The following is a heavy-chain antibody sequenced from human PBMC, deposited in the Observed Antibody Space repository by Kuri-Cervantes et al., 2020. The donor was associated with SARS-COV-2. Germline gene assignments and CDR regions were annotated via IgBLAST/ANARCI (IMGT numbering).Heavy chain of an antibody. V-gene: IGHV4-38-2*02. J-gene: IGHJ4*02. CDR2: INHSGST. CDR3: ARDRVGSGCDY. CDR1: GYAISGGCY. D-gene: IGHD6-19*01. Sequence: SETLSLTCTVTGYAISGGCYWGWIRQPPGKGLEWIGEINHSGSTNYNPSLKSRVTISVDTSKNQFSLKLSSVTAADTAVYYCARDRVGSGCDYWGQGTLVTVSS.